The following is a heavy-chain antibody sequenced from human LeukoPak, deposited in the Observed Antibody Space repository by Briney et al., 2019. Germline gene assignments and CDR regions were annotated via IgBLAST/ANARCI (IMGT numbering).Heavy chain of an antibody. Sequence: PGGSLRLSCAAPGFTLSNYEMNWVRQSPGKGLEWLSYISSSGSPIFEAGSVKGRFTISRDNVNNLLYLQMNSLRDEDTSVYYCARGWFDLWGQGTLVTVSS. CDR3: ARGWFDL. CDR2: ISSSGSPI. V-gene: IGHV3-48*03. J-gene: IGHJ5*02. CDR1: GFTLSNYE.